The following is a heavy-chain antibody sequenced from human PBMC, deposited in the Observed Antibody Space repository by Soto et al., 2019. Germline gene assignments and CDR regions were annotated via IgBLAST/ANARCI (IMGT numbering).Heavy chain of an antibody. Sequence: EVELLESGGGLVQPGGSLRLSCAASGFTFNNYGMTWVRQAPGKGLEWVSAISSSGGSTYYADPVKGRFTISRDNYKNMLYLQMNSLRGEDTAVYYCAKYGAIRSGSFDFWGQGTLVTVSS. J-gene: IGHJ4*02. V-gene: IGHV3-23*01. CDR2: ISSSGGST. CDR1: GFTFNNYG. CDR3: AKYGAIRSGSFDF. D-gene: IGHD3-10*01.